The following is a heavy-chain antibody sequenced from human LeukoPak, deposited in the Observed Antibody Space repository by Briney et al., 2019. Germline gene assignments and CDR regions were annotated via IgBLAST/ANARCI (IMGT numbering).Heavy chain of an antibody. Sequence: PSETLSLTCTVSGGSIRSYYWSWVRQPPGKGLEYIGHIYYTGSTDYNPSLKSRVTMSLDTSKNQFSLKLSSVTAADTAVYSCARFSAHQLRSGCYYYMDVWGKGTTVTVSS. CDR3: ARFSAHQLRSGCYYYMDV. V-gene: IGHV4-59*01. D-gene: IGHD2-2*01. CDR1: GGSIRSYY. CDR2: IYYTGST. J-gene: IGHJ6*03.